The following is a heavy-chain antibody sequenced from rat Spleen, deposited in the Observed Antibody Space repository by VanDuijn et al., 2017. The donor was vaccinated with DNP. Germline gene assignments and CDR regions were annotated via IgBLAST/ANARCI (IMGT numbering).Heavy chain of an antibody. Sequence: EVQVLESGGGLVQPGNSLKLSCAIAGVTFSTAWMYWYRQFPEKRLEWVARIKAKSNNYATDYTESVKGRFTISRDDSKSSIYLQMNNLKEEDTAIYYCAGTPNYKGYWGQGVMVTVSS. J-gene: IGHJ2*01. D-gene: IGHD1-10*01. V-gene: IGHV6-6*01. CDR1: GVTFSTAW. CDR2: IKAKSNNYAT. CDR3: AGTPNYKGY.